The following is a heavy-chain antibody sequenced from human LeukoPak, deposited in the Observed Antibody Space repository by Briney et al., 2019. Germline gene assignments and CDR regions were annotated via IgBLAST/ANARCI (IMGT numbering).Heavy chain of an antibody. CDR2: IIPIFGTA. CDR3: ARGYYDILTGYRPPLWFDP. V-gene: IGHV1-69*01. CDR1: GGTFSSYA. J-gene: IGHJ5*02. Sequence: ASVEVSCKASGGTFSSYAISWVRQAPGQGLEWMGGIIPIFGTANYAQKFQGRVTITADESTSTAYMELSSLRSEDTAVYYCARGYYDILTGYRPPLWFDPWGQGTLVTVSS. D-gene: IGHD3-9*01.